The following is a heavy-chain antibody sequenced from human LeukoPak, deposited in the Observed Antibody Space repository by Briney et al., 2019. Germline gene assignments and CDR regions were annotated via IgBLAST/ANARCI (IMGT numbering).Heavy chain of an antibody. V-gene: IGHV3-11*04. Sequence: GGSLRLSCAASGFTFSDYYMSWIRQAPGKGLEWVSYISSSGSTIYYADSVKGRFTISRDNAKNSLYLQMNSLRAEDTAVYYCARGLYGYSSGWYSYYYGMDVWGQGTTVTVSS. CDR3: ARGLYGYSSGWYSYYYGMDV. CDR2: ISSSGSTI. D-gene: IGHD6-19*01. J-gene: IGHJ6*02. CDR1: GFTFSDYY.